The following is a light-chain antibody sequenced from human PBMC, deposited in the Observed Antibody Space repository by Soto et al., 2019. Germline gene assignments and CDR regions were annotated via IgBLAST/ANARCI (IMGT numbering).Light chain of an antibody. CDR3: QQYGSSPPYT. CDR1: HSVSSSY. Sequence: EIVLTQSPGTLSLSLGERATLSCRASHSVSSSYLAWYQQKPGQAPRLLIYGASSRATGIPDRFSGSGSGTDFTLTISRLEPEDFAVYYCQQYGSSPPYTFGQGTKLEIK. J-gene: IGKJ2*01. V-gene: IGKV3-20*01. CDR2: GAS.